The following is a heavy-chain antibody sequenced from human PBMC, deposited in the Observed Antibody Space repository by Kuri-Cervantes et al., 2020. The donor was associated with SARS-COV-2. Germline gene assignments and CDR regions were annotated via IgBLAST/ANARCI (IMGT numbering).Heavy chain of an antibody. CDR2: SKSKTDGGTT. Sequence: GGFLRLSCAASGFTFSNAWMSWVRQAPGKGLEWVGRSKSKTDGGTTDYAAPVKGRFTLSRDDSKNTLYLQMNSLKTEDTAVYYCTTAMGLRFLEWLFEGDYWGQGTLVTVSS. D-gene: IGHD3-3*01. V-gene: IGHV3-15*01. CDR1: GFTFSNAW. J-gene: IGHJ4*02. CDR3: TTAMGLRFLEWLFEGDY.